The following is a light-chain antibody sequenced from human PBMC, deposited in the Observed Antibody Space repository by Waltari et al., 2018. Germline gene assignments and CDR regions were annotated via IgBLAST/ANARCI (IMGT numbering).Light chain of an antibody. J-gene: IGKJ4*01. CDR2: GAS. CDR1: QGISNY. Sequence: DIQMTQSPSSLSASVGDRVTITCRASQGISNYLAWYQQKPGKVPELLIYGASTLQSGVPARFSRSGSGTDFTLTISSLQPEDVATYYCQKYYSPPHTFGGGTKVEIK. V-gene: IGKV1-27*01. CDR3: QKYYSPPHT.